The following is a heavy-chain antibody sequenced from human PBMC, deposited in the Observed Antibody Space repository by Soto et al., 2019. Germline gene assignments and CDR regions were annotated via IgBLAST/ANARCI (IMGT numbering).Heavy chain of an antibody. CDR2: ASARNTNT. CDR3: AKDVTSHGPRGYSSSWYGWFVP. CDR1: GFTFSSHV. J-gene: IGHJ5*02. Sequence: EVQLLESGGGLVQPGGSLRLSCAASGFTFSSHVMSWVRQAPGRGLEWVAAASARNTNTYYADSVEGRFTISRDNSKSTVYLQLDSLRVEDTAVYHCAKDVTSHGPRGYSSSWYGWFVPWGQGTLVVVSS. D-gene: IGHD6-13*01. V-gene: IGHV3-23*01.